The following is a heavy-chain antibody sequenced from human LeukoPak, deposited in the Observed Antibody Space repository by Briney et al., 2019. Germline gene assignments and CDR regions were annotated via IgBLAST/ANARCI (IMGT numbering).Heavy chain of an antibody. J-gene: IGHJ4*02. Sequence: GGSLRLSCAASGFTFSSYAMSWVRQAPGKGLEWVSAISGSGGSTYYADSVKGRFTISRDNSKNTLYLQVNSLRAEDTAVYYCARDFVYDFASGSYYDRGIFDSWGQGTLVTVSS. CDR3: ARDFVYDFASGSYYDRGIFDS. D-gene: IGHD3-10*01. CDR1: GFTFSSYA. CDR2: ISGSGGST. V-gene: IGHV3-23*01.